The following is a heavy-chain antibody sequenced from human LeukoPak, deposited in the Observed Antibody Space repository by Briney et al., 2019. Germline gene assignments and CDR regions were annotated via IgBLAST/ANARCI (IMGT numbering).Heavy chain of an antibody. CDR2: IYYSGST. D-gene: IGHD3-3*01. Sequence: PSQTLSLTCTVSGASISSGDYYWSWIRQPPGKGLEWIGYIYYSGSTYYNPSLKSRVTISVDTSKNQFSLKLSSVTAADTAVYYCARGDFWSGYYTFDYWGQGTLVTVSS. CDR3: ARGDFWSGYYTFDY. CDR1: GASISSGDYY. J-gene: IGHJ4*02. V-gene: IGHV4-30-4*01.